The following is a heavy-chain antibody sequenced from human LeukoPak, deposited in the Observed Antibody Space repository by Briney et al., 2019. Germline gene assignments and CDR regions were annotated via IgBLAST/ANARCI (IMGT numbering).Heavy chain of an antibody. CDR2: MNPNSGNT. V-gene: IGHV1-8*01. Sequence: ASVKVSCKASGYTFTSYDINWVRQATGQGLEWMGWMNPNSGNTGYAQKFQGRVTMTRNTSIGTAYMELSSLRSEDTAVYYCARGRYCSSTSCYWWDYYYYGMDVWGQGTTVTVSS. CDR1: GYTFTSYD. D-gene: IGHD2-2*01. J-gene: IGHJ6*02. CDR3: ARGRYCSSTSCYWWDYYYYGMDV.